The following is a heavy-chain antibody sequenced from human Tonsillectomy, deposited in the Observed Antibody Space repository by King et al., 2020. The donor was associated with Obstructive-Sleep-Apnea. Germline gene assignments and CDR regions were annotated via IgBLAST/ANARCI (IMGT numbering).Heavy chain of an antibody. CDR1: GGSISSGDYY. CDR3: ARGGYFDWLLSYFDY. V-gene: IGHV4-30-4*01. Sequence: QLQESGPGLVKPSQTLSLTCTVSGGSISSGDYYWSWIRQPPGKGLEWIGYIYYSGSTYYNPSLQSRVTMSVETSKNQFSLKLSSVTAADTAVYYCARGGYFDWLLSYFDYWGQGTLVTVSS. J-gene: IGHJ4*02. CDR2: IYYSGST. D-gene: IGHD3-9*01.